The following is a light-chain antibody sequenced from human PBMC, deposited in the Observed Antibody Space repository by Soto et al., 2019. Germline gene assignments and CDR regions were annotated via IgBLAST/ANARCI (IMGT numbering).Light chain of an antibody. CDR3: QQTYSTPRT. CDR1: QSISIH. V-gene: IGKV1-39*01. CDR2: AAS. Sequence: DIEMTQSPSSLSASVGDRFTITCRASQSISIHLNWYQQKAGKAPKLLIYAASSLQSGVPSRFSASGSGTDFTLTINGLQPEDFATYYCQQTYSTPRTFGGGTKVDIK. J-gene: IGKJ4*01.